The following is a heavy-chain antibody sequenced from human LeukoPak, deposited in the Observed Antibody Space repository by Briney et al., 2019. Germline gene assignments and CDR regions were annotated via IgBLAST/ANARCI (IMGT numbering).Heavy chain of an antibody. CDR1: GYTFTGDY. Sequence: ASVKVSCKASGYTFTGDYMHRGGQAAGQGGEGRGRINPNSGGTNYAQKFQGRVTMTGDTSISTAYIELSRPRSDVTAVYYCARNPYSARVHKDVWGKGTTVTVSS. CDR3: ARNPYSARVHKDV. J-gene: IGHJ6*03. CDR2: INPNSGGT. D-gene: IGHD6-25*01. V-gene: IGHV1-2*06.